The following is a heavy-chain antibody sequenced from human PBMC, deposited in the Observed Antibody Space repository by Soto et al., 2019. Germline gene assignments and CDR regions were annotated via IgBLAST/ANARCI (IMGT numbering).Heavy chain of an antibody. V-gene: IGHV3-74*01. Sequence: EVQLVESGGSLVQPGRSLRLSCAASGFTFSTYWMHWLRQVPGKGLVWLSRINGDGTSKAYADSVKGRFTVSRDNAKNTLRLNMTSPIDVETAIFYCARAVCCDVFESCRCVFDMWGPGTVVTVSS. CDR2: INGDGTSK. D-gene: IGHD2-8*02. CDR3: ARAVCCDVFESCRCVFDM. J-gene: IGHJ3*02. CDR1: GFTFSTYW.